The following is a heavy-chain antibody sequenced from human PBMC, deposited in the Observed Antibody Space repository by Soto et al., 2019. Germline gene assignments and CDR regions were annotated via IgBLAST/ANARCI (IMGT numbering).Heavy chain of an antibody. Sequence: SETLSLTCTVSGGSISSYYWSWIRQPPGKGLEWIGYIYYSGSTNYNPSLKSRVTISVDTSKNQFSLKLSSVTAADTAVYYCARVLEYSSSSGVFSYYYYGMDVWGQGTTVTVSS. D-gene: IGHD6-6*01. J-gene: IGHJ6*02. CDR1: GGSISSYY. CDR3: ARVLEYSSSSGVFSYYYYGMDV. V-gene: IGHV4-59*01. CDR2: IYYSGST.